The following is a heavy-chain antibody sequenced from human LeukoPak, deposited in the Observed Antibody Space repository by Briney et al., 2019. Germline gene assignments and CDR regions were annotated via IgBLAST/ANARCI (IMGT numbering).Heavy chain of an antibody. Sequence: SETLSLTYTVFGISISSYYWNWIRLSPGRGLEWIGYISYGGTTSYSPSLKSRITMSIDTSKNQFSLKLSSVTAADAAVYYCAKSGGTTIFDFWGQGTLVTVSS. J-gene: IGHJ4*02. V-gene: IGHV4-59*01. CDR1: GISISSYY. CDR2: ISYGGTT. D-gene: IGHD3-16*01. CDR3: AKSGGTTIFDF.